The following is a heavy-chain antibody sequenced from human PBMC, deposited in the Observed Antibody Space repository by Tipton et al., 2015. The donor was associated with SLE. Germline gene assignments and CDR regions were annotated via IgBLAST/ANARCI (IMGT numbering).Heavy chain of an antibody. Sequence: LSLTCAASGFTFSSYSMNWVRQAPGKGLEWVSSISSSSSYIYYADSVKGRFTISRDNAKNSLYLQMNSLRAEDTAVYYCARDWIAAAVTDYWGQGTLVTVSS. D-gene: IGHD6-13*01. J-gene: IGHJ4*02. CDR2: ISSSSSYI. CDR3: ARDWIAAAVTDY. V-gene: IGHV3-21*03. CDR1: GFTFSSYS.